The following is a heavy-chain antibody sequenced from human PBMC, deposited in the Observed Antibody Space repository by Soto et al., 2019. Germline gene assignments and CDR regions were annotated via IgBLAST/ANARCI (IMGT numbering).Heavy chain of an antibody. V-gene: IGHV3-30-3*01. CDR3: ARAPSWGSGSLPGEDAFDI. Sequence: QVQLVESGGGVVQPGRSLRLSCAASGFTFSSYAMHWVRQAPGKGLEWVAVILYDGSNKYYADSVKGRFTISRDNSKNTLYLQMNSLRAEDTAVYYCARAPSWGSGSLPGEDAFDIWGQGTMVTVSS. D-gene: IGHD3-10*01. CDR2: ILYDGSNK. J-gene: IGHJ3*02. CDR1: GFTFSSYA.